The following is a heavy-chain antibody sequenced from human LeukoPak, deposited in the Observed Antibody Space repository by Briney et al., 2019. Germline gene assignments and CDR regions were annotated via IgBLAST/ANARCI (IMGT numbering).Heavy chain of an antibody. CDR3: ARGIIVSAAIVVGYYYYGMDV. Sequence: GASVKVSCKASGGTFSSYAISWVRQAPGQGLEWMGRIIPILGIANYAQKFQGRVTITADKSTSTAYMELSSLRSEDTAVYYCARGIIVSAAIVVGYYYYGMDVWGQGTTVTVSS. D-gene: IGHD2-2*02. J-gene: IGHJ6*02. CDR1: GGTFSSYA. V-gene: IGHV1-69*04. CDR2: IIPILGIA.